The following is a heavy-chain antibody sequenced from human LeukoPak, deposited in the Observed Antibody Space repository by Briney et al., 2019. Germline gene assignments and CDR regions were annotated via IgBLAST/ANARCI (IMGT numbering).Heavy chain of an antibody. CDR2: ISYDGSNK. CDR3: AKGGYYDSSGDDYFDY. CDR1: GITFSSYG. J-gene: IGHJ4*02. D-gene: IGHD3-22*01. Sequence: PGGSLRLSCAASGITFSSYGMHWVRQAPGKGLEWVAVISYDGSNKYYADSVKGRFTISRDNSKNTLYLQMNSLRAEDTAVYYCAKGGYYDSSGDDYFDYWGQGTLVTVSS. V-gene: IGHV3-30*18.